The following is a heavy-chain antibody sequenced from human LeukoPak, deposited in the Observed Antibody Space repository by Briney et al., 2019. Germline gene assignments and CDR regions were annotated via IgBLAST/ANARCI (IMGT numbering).Heavy chain of an antibody. D-gene: IGHD2-15*01. CDR2: ITAYNGNT. CDR3: ARLYSRNTLDY. V-gene: IGHV1-18*01. CDR1: GYTFTSYG. J-gene: IGHJ4*02. Sequence: GASVKVSCKASGYTFTSYGISWVRQAPGQGLEWMGWITAYNGNTKYAQKFQGRVTMTTDTSTSTAYMDLRSLRSDDTAVYYCARLYSRNTLDYWGQGTLVTVSS.